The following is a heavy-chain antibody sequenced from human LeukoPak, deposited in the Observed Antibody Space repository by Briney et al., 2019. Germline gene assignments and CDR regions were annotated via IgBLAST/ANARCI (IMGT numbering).Heavy chain of an antibody. D-gene: IGHD6-19*01. J-gene: IGHJ5*02. CDR2: SHYSGKT. V-gene: IGHV4-39*02. Sequence: SETLSLTCNVAGGSISRSNYYWGWIRQPPGKGLEWIGNSHYSGKTYYNPSLMGRVTISIDTSKNQFSLKLSSVTAADTAVYSCAKVGGLAVAGTDNWMDPWGQGTLVTVSS. CDR1: GGSISRSNYY. CDR3: AKVGGLAVAGTDNWMDP.